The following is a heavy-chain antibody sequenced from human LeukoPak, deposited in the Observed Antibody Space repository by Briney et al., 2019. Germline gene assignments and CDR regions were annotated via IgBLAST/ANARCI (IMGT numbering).Heavy chain of an antibody. J-gene: IGHJ3*02. CDR2: ISSSSSYI. V-gene: IGHV3-21*01. Sequence: PGGSLRLSCAASGFTFSSYSMNWVRQAPGKGLEWVSSISSSSSYIYYAESVKGRFTISRDNAKNSLYLQMNSLRAEDTAVYYCARGYYYELLDAFDIWGQGTMVTVSS. D-gene: IGHD3-22*01. CDR3: ARGYYYELLDAFDI. CDR1: GFTFSSYS.